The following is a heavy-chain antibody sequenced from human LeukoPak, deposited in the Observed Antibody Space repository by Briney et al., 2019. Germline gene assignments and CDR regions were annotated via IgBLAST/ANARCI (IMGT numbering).Heavy chain of an antibody. Sequence: PGGSLRLSCAASGFTFSSYEMNWVRQAPGKGLECVSYISSSGSTIYYADSVKGRFTISRDNAKNSLYLQMNSLRAEDTAVYYCARDSVATTYDYWGQGTLVTVSS. J-gene: IGHJ4*02. CDR1: GFTFSSYE. CDR3: ARDSVATTYDY. V-gene: IGHV3-48*03. CDR2: ISSSGSTI. D-gene: IGHD5-12*01.